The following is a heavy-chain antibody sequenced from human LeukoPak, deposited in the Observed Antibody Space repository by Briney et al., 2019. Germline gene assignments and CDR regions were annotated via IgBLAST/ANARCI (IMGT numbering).Heavy chain of an antibody. D-gene: IGHD6-19*01. Sequence: ASVKVSCKASGYTFTSYAMHWVRQAPGQRLEWMGWINAGNGNRKYSQKFQGRVTITRDTSASTAYMELSSLRSEDTAVYYCARSLIGYSSGWYGFSLWENNWFDPWGQGTLVTVSS. CDR3: ARSLIGYSSGWYGFSLWENNWFDP. CDR2: INAGNGNR. CDR1: GYTFTSYA. J-gene: IGHJ5*02. V-gene: IGHV1-3*01.